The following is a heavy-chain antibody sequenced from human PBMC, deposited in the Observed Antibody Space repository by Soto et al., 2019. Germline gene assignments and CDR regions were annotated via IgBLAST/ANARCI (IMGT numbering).Heavy chain of an antibody. J-gene: IGHJ6*02. V-gene: IGHV1-18*01. CDR2: ISAYNGNT. CDR1: GYTFTSYG. D-gene: IGHD3-3*01. CDR3: ARDLNGPPEGILEWLSLYYGMDV. Sequence: GASVKVSCKASGYTFTSYGISWVRQAPGQGLEWMGWISAYNGNTNYAQKLQGRVTMTTDTSTSTAYMELRSLRSDDTAVYYCARDLNGPPEGILEWLSLYYGMDVWGQGTTVTVSS.